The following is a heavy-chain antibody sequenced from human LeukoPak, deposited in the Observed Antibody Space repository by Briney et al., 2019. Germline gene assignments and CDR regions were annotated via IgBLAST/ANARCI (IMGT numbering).Heavy chain of an antibody. J-gene: IGHJ5*02. D-gene: IGHD1-26*01. Sequence: PSETQSLTCTVSGGSISSYYWSWIRQPAGKGLEWIGRIYTSGSTNYNPSLKSRVTISVDTSKNQFSLKLSSVTAADTAVYYCARVRLYSGSYPINWFDPWGQGTLVTVSS. V-gene: IGHV4-4*07. CDR2: IYTSGST. CDR1: GGSISSYY. CDR3: ARVRLYSGSYPINWFDP.